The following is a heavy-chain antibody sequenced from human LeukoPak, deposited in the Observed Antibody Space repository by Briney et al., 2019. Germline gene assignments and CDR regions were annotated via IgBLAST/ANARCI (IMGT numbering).Heavy chain of an antibody. CDR2: ISSSGSTI. CDR1: GFTFSSYE. Sequence: GSLRLSCAASGFTFSSYEMNWVRQAPGKGLEWVSYISSSGSTIYYADSVKGRFTISRDNSKNTLHLRMNSLRAEDTAVYYCAKGNQRAYDAFDIWGQGTMVTVSS. V-gene: IGHV3-48*03. CDR3: AKGNQRAYDAFDI. J-gene: IGHJ3*02. D-gene: IGHD1-14*01.